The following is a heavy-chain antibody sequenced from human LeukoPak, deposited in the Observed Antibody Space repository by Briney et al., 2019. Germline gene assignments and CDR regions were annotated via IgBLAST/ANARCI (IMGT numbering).Heavy chain of an antibody. CDR2: INHSGST. Sequence: PSETLSLTCAVYGGSFSGYYWSWIRQPPGKGLEWIGEINHSGSTNYNPSLKSRVTISVDTSKNQFSLNLTSVTAADTAVYYCARGGYSYRWGQGTLVTVSS. J-gene: IGHJ4*02. V-gene: IGHV4-34*01. D-gene: IGHD5-18*01. CDR1: GGSFSGYY. CDR3: ARGGYSYR.